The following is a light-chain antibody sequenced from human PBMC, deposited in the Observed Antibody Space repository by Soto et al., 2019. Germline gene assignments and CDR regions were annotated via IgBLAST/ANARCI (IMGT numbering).Light chain of an antibody. Sequence: DIVMTQSPDSLAVPLGERATINCKSSQSVFHSSTNKNYFAWYQQKPGKAPKLLIYAASSLQSGVPSRFSGSGSGTDFTLTISSLQPEDFATYYCQQSYSTPWTFGQGTKVDIK. CDR1: QSVFHSSTNKNY. V-gene: IGKV1-39*01. J-gene: IGKJ1*01. CDR3: QQSYSTPWT. CDR2: AAS.